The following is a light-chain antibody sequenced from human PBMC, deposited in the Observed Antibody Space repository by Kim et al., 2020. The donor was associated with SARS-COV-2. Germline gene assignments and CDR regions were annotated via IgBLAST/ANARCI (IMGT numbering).Light chain of an antibody. V-gene: IGKV1-39*01. J-gene: IGKJ2*01. CDR2: TAS. CDR3: QQSYITPPNT. Sequence: DIQMTQSPSSLSASLGDRVTITCRASQSITTYLNWYQQKPGKAAKLLIYTASTLQSGVPSRFSGSGSGTDFTLTISNLQPEDLGTYYCQQSYITPPNTFGQGTKLEI. CDR1: QSITTY.